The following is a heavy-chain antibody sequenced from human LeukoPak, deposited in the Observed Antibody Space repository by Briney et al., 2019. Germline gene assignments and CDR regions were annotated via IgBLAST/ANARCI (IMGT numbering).Heavy chain of an antibody. J-gene: IGHJ3*02. CDR1: GGTFSSYA. CDR3: AREAPVAAGSDAFDI. D-gene: IGHD6-19*01. Sequence: GASVKVSCKASGGTFSSYAISWVRQAPGQGLEWMGGIIPIFGTANYAQKFQGRVTITADKSTSTAYMELSSLRSDDTAVYYCAREAPVAAGSDAFDIWGQGTMVTVSS. V-gene: IGHV1-69*06. CDR2: IIPIFGTA.